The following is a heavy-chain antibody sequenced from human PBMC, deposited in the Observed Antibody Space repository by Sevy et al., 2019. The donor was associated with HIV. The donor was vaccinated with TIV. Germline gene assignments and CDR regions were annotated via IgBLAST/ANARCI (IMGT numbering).Heavy chain of an antibody. CDR2: ISRTSTTT. V-gene: IGHV3-48*02. CDR3: AREAYYYDSREENWFDP. J-gene: IGHJ5*02. D-gene: IGHD3-22*01. CDR1: GFTFSTYS. Sequence: GGSLILSCKASGFTFSTYSMHWVRHAPGKGLEWVSSISRTSTTTYYADSAKGRFTISRDNAKNSLYLQMNSLRDEDTAVYYCAREAYYYDSREENWFDPWGQGTLVTVSS.